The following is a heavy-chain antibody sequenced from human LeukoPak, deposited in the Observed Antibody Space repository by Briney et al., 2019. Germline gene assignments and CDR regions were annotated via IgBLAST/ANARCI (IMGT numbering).Heavy chain of an antibody. V-gene: IGHV3-66*02. CDR3: VTSTGQQFIPYDY. CDR2: IYGADAA. CDR1: GFNVSSNY. D-gene: IGHD6-13*01. Sequence: GGSLRLSCAASGFNVSSNYMTWIRQAPGKGLEWVSLIYGADAAYYAESVRGRFMISRDNLKNTLFLQMNSLRVEDTAVYYCVTSTGQQFIPYDYWGQGTHVTVAS. J-gene: IGHJ4*02.